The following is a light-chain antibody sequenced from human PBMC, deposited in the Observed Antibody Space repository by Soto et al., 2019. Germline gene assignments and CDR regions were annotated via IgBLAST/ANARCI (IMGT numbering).Light chain of an antibody. CDR2: AAS. CDR3: QQANSLPVT. V-gene: IGKV1-12*01. J-gene: IGKJ3*01. Sequence: DIQMTQSPSSVSASVGDRVTITCRASQGISNWLAWYQQKPGKAPSLLIHAASSSQSGVPSRFSGSGYGTDFALTISSLQPEDFATYFCQQANSLPVTFGPGTKVDIK. CDR1: QGISNW.